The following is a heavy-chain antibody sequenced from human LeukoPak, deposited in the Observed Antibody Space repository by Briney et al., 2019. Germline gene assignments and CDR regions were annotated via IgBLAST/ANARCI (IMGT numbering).Heavy chain of an antibody. CDR2: NSSSGDTT. V-gene: IGHV3-11*01. D-gene: IGHD4-17*01. CDR3: ARGPFMTTGWGIDY. CDR1: AFTFSDAY. J-gene: IGHJ4*02. Sequence: PGGCLRPSCAAAAFTFSDAYTSWIRHAPGEGREWVSYNSSSGDTTFSGDPVRGRFTISRDNTKNSLFLQMNRLRAEDTAVYYWARGPFMTTGWGIDYWGQGTLVTVSS.